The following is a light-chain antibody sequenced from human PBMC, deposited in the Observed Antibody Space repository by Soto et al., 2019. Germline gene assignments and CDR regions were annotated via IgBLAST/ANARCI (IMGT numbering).Light chain of an antibody. CDR3: LQHRSYPRT. V-gene: IGKV1-17*01. Sequence: DIQMTQSPSSLSTSVGDRVTITCRASQDISSDLAWYQQKPGKAPKRLIYHASTLQGGVPSRFSGSRSGTEFTLTISSLQPEDVATYYCLQHRSYPRTFGGETKVEI. CDR1: QDISSD. J-gene: IGKJ4*01. CDR2: HAS.